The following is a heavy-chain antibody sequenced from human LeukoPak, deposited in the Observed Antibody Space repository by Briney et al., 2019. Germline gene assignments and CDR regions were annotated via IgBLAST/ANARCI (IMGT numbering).Heavy chain of an antibody. Sequence: GGSLRLSCAASGFTFSSSAMSWVRQVPGKGLEWVSGISSSGGSTYHADSVRGRFTISRDNSKNTQYLQVNSLRVEDTAVYYCAKVGSGYYDHLDFWGQGILVTVSS. CDR3: AKVGSGYYDHLDF. D-gene: IGHD3-22*01. J-gene: IGHJ4*02. V-gene: IGHV3-23*01. CDR2: ISSSGGST. CDR1: GFTFSSSA.